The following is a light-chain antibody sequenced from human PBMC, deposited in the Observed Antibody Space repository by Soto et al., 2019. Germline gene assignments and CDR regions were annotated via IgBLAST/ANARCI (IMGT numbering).Light chain of an antibody. CDR2: DAS. Sequence: IVFKPSPTPPSLVSGRRSHPPWRASQSINTYLALYQQRPGQAPSLLIYDASDRATGTPARFSGSGSGTDFTLTINDLEPEDSAVYYRQQRSNSPPFGQGTRLEIK. CDR1: QSINTY. J-gene: IGKJ5*01. CDR3: QQRSNSPP. V-gene: IGKV3-11*01.